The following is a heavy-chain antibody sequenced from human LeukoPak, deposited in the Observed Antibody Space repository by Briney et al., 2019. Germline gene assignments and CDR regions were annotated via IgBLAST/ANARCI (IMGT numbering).Heavy chain of an antibody. Sequence: SETLSLTCAVYGGSFSGYYWSWIRQPPEKGLEWIGEINHSGSTNYNPSLKSRVTISVDTSKNQFSLKLSSVTAADTAVYYCRRDSSWVAFDIWGQGTMVTVSS. CDR1: GGSFSGYY. V-gene: IGHV4-34*01. CDR2: INHSGST. CDR3: RRDSSWVAFDI. J-gene: IGHJ3*02. D-gene: IGHD6-13*01.